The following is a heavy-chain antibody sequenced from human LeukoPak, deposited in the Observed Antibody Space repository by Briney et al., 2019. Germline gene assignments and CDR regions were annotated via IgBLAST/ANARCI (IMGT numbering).Heavy chain of an antibody. CDR2: IYTSGST. D-gene: IGHD6-19*01. Sequence: SETLSLTCTVSGGSISSGSYYWSWIRQPAGKGLEWIGRIYTSGSTNYNPSLKSRVTISVDTSKNQFSLKLSSVTAVDTAVYYCARGNGAVASHFGYWGQGTLVTVSS. CDR3: ARGNGAVASHFGY. CDR1: GGSISSGSYY. J-gene: IGHJ4*02. V-gene: IGHV4-61*02.